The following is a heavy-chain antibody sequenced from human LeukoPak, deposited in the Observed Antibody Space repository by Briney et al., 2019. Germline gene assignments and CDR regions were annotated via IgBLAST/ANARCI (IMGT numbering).Heavy chain of an antibody. CDR1: GYTFTGYY. D-gene: IGHD6-13*01. CDR3: AREGYSSSCPFDY. J-gene: IGHJ4*02. V-gene: IGHV1-2*02. Sequence: ASVKVSCKASGYTFTGYYTHWVRQAPGQGLEWMGWINPNSGGTNYAQKFQGRVTMTRDTSISTAYVELSRLRSDDTAVYYCAREGYSSSCPFDYWGQGTLVTVSS. CDR2: INPNSGGT.